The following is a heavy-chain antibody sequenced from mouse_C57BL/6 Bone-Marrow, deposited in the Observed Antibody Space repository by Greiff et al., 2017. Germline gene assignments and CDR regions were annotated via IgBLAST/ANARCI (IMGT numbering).Heavy chain of an antibody. CDR2: INYDGSST. Sequence: EVKVVESEGGLVQPGSSMKLSCTASGFTFSDYYMAWVRQVPEKGLEWVANINYDGSSTYYLDSLKSRFIISRDNAKNILYLQMSSLKSEDTATYYCARDGGSLAYWGQGTLVTVSA. J-gene: IGHJ3*01. CDR1: GFTFSDYY. V-gene: IGHV5-16*01. D-gene: IGHD1-1*02. CDR3: ARDGGSLAY.